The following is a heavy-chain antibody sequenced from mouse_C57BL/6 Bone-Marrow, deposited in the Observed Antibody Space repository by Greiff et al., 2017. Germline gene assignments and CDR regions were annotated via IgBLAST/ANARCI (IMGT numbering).Heavy chain of an antibody. CDR2: ISSGGDYI. CDR1: GFTFSSYA. Sequence: DVKLVESGEGLVKPGGSLKLSCAASGFTFSSYAMSWVRQTPEKRLEWVAYISSGGDYIYYADTVKGRFTISRDTARNTLYLQMSSLKSEDTAMYYCTIHYYGSSYWYFDVWGTGTTVTVSS. CDR3: TIHYYGSSYWYFDV. J-gene: IGHJ1*03. D-gene: IGHD1-1*01. V-gene: IGHV5-9-1*02.